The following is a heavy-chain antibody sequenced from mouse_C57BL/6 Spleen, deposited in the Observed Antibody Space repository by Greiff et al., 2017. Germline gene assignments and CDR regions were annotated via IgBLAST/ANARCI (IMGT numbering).Heavy chain of an antibody. CDR3: ARDYGSH. CDR2: ISYDGSN. CDR1: GYSITSGYY. D-gene: IGHD1-1*01. J-gene: IGHJ2*01. V-gene: IGHV3-6*01. Sequence: EVQLVESGPGLVKPSQSLSLTCSVTGYSITSGYYWNWIRQFPGNKLEWMGYISYDGSNNYNPSLKNRISITRDTSKNQFFLKLNSVTTEDTATYYCARDYGSHWGQGTTLTVSS.